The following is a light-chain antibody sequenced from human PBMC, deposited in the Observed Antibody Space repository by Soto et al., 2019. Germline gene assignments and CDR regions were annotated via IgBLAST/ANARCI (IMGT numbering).Light chain of an antibody. CDR2: WAS. J-gene: IGKJ4*01. V-gene: IGKV4-1*01. CDR3: QQYYSTPLT. CDR1: QSVLYNSNNKNY. Sequence: DIVMTQSPDSLAVSLGERATINCKSNQSVLYNSNNKNYLAWYQQKPRQPPKLLIYWASTRESGVPDRFSGSGSGTDFTLTISSLQAEDVAVYYCQQYYSTPLTFGGGTKVEIK.